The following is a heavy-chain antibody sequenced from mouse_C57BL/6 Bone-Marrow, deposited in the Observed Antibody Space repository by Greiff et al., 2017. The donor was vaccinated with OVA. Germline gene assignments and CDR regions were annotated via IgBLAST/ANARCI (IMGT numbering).Heavy chain of an antibody. CDR3: ARDRWLKVLFAY. CDR2: ISDGGSYT. V-gene: IGHV5-4*01. Sequence: EVQLVESGGGLVKPGGSLKLSCAASGFTFSSYAMSWVRQTPEKRLEWVATISDGGSYTYYPDNVKGRFTISRDNAKNNLYLQMSHLKSEDTAMYYCARDRWLKVLFAYWGHGTLVTVSA. CDR1: GFTFSSYA. D-gene: IGHD1-1*02. J-gene: IGHJ3*01.